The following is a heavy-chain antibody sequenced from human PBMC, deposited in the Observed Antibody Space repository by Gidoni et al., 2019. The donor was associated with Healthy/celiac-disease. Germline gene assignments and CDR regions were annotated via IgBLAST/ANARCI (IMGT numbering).Heavy chain of an antibody. V-gene: IGHV4-31*03. D-gene: IGHD3-22*01. J-gene: IGHJ3*02. CDR1: GASISSGGYY. CDR3: AREPRTMIHDAFDI. Sequence: QVQLQASGPGLVKPSQTLSITCTVSGASISSGGYYWSWIRQHPGKGLEWIGYIYYSGSTYYNPSLKSRVTISVDTSKNQFSLKLSSVTAADTAVYYCAREPRTMIHDAFDIWGQGTMVTVSS. CDR2: IYYSGST.